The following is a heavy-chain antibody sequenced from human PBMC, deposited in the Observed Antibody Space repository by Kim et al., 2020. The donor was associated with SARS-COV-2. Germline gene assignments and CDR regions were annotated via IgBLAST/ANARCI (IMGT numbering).Heavy chain of an antibody. Sequence: SVKVSCKASGGTFSSYAISWVRQAPGQGLEWMGGIIPIFGTANYAQKFQGRVTITADESTSTAYMELSSLRSEDTAVYYCARGGSGSYGRFDPWGQGTLVTVSS. V-gene: IGHV1-69*13. J-gene: IGHJ5*02. CDR3: ARGGSGSYGRFDP. CDR1: GGTFSSYA. D-gene: IGHD3-10*01. CDR2: IIPIFGTA.